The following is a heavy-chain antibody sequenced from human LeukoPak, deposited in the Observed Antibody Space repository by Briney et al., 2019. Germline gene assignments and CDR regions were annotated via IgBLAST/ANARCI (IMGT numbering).Heavy chain of an antibody. J-gene: IGHJ6*03. CDR3: ARNIAAQYDYYMDV. Sequence: PGGSLRLSCAASGFTFSSYWMHWVRQAPGKGLVWVSRINSDGSSTSYADSVKGRFTISRDNAKNTLYLQMNSLRAEDTAVYYCARNIAAQYDYYMDVWGKGTTVTVSS. CDR1: GFTFSSYW. D-gene: IGHD6-13*01. V-gene: IGHV3-74*01. CDR2: INSDGSST.